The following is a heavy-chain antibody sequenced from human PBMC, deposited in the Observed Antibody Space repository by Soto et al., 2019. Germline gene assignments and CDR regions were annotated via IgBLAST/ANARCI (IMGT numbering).Heavy chain of an antibody. D-gene: IGHD6-13*01. Sequence: PGESLKISCKGSGYSFTSYWIGWVRQMPGKGLEWMGIIYPGDSDTRYSPSFQGQVTISADKSISTAYLQWSSLKASDTAMYYCARRLPPPYSSSWYGAYYYGMDVWGQGTTVTVSS. CDR1: GYSFTSYW. CDR2: IYPGDSDT. CDR3: ARRLPPPYSSSWYGAYYYGMDV. J-gene: IGHJ6*02. V-gene: IGHV5-51*01.